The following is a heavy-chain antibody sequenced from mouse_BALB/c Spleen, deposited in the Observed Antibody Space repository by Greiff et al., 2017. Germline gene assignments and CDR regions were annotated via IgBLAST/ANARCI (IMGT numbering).Heavy chain of an antibody. V-gene: IGHV1-63*02. D-gene: IGHD1-1*01. CDR2: IYPGGGYT. CDR1: GYTFTNYW. J-gene: IGHJ2*01. Sequence: QVQLQESGAELVRPGTSVKISCKASGYTFTNYWLGWVKQRPGHGLEWIGDIYPGGGYTNYNEKFKGKATLTADTSSSTAYMQLSSLTSEDSAVYFCAREEVVATYYFDYWGQGTTLTVSS. CDR3: AREEVVATYYFDY.